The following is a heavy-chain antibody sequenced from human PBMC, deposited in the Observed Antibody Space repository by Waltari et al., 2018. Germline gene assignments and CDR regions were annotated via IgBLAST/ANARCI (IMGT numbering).Heavy chain of an antibody. CDR3: ARQATDTYYYYYMDV. J-gene: IGHJ6*03. D-gene: IGHD2-21*02. V-gene: IGHV4-39*01. CDR2: ISYSGST. Sequence: QLQLQESGPGLVKPSETLSLTCTVSGGPISTTTYYLGWLRQPPGKGLEWIGSISYSGSTSYNPSLNSRVTMSVDTSKNQFSLKLNSVTAADTAVYYCARQATDTYYYYYMDVWGKGTTVTVSS. CDR1: GGPISTTTYY.